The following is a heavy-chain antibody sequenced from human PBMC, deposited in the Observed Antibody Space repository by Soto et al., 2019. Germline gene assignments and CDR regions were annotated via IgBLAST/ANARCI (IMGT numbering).Heavy chain of an antibody. CDR2: IYYSGST. CDR3: ASASGRRTFDY. Sequence: QLQLQESGPGLVKPSETLSLICAVSGGSISSSVYYWGWIRQPPGKGLEWIGSIYYSGSTYYNPSLKSRVTMSVDTSKNQFSLKLSSVTAADTAVYYCASASGRRTFDYWGQGTLVTVSS. D-gene: IGHD1-26*01. J-gene: IGHJ4*02. V-gene: IGHV4-39*01. CDR1: GGSISSSVYY.